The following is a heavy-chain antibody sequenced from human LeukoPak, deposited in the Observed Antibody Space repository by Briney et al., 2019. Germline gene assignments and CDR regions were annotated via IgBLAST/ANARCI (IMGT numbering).Heavy chain of an antibody. V-gene: IGHV3-53*01. D-gene: IGHD5/OR15-5a*01. Sequence: GGSLRLSCAAPGFTFSSYAMHWVRQAPGKGLEWVSGIYSGGSTYYADSVKGRFTISRDNSKNTLFLQMNSLKAEDTAVYYCARISVYDDYWGQGTLVTVSS. CDR1: GFTFSSYA. J-gene: IGHJ4*02. CDR2: IYSGGST. CDR3: ARISVYDDY.